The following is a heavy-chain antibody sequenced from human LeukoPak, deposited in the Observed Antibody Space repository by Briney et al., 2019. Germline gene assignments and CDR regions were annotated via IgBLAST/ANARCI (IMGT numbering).Heavy chain of an antibody. Sequence: SETLSLTCAVYGGSFSGYYWSWIRQPPGKGLEWIGEINHSGSTNYNPSLKSRVTISVDTSKNQFSLKLSSVTAADTAVYYCASLGYSSSISCRNNWFDPWGQGTLVTVSS. CDR3: ASLGYSSSISCRNNWFDP. CDR2: INHSGST. J-gene: IGHJ5*02. D-gene: IGHD2-2*01. CDR1: GGSFSGYY. V-gene: IGHV4-34*01.